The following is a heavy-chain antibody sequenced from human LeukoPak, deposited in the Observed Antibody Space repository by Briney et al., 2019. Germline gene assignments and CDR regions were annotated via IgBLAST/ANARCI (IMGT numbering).Heavy chain of an antibody. V-gene: IGHV4-59*01. CDR3: ARVSLGSVTAAFDI. Sequence: PSETLSLTCTVSGGSISSYYWSWIRQPPGKGLEWIGYIYYSGSTNYNPSLKSRVTISVDTSKNQFSLKLSSVTAADTAVYYCARVSLGSVTAAFDIWGQGTMVTVSS. D-gene: IGHD3-10*01. CDR2: IYYSGST. CDR1: GGSISSYY. J-gene: IGHJ3*02.